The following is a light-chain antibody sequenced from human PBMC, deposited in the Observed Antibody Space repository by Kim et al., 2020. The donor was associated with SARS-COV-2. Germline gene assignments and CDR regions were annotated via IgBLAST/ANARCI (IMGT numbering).Light chain of an antibody. J-gene: IGKJ5*01. Sequence: DIVLTQSPGTLSLSPGERATLSCRASQSVKTYLAWYQQKPGQAPRLLIYDAFIRATGIPARFSGSGSGTDFTLTISSLEPENFAFYYCQHSIKWTITFGQRTRMGIK. V-gene: IGKV3-11*01. CDR3: QHSIKWTIT. CDR1: QSVKTY. CDR2: DAF.